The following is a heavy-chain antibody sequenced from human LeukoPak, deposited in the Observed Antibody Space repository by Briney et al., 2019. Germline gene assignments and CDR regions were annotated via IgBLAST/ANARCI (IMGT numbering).Heavy chain of an antibody. V-gene: IGHV3-48*03. CDR3: ARDTPKYSSSADY. D-gene: IGHD6-6*01. J-gene: IGHJ4*02. Sequence: GGSLRLPCTASGFTFSSYEMSWVRQAPGKGLEWISYISSGGSNIYYADFVKGRFTISRDNAKNSLFLQINSLRAEDTAVYYCARDTPKYSSSADYWGQGTLVTVSS. CDR2: ISSGGSNI. CDR1: GFTFSSYE.